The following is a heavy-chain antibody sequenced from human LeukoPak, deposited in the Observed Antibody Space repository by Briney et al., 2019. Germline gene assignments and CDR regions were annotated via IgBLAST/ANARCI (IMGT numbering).Heavy chain of an antibody. J-gene: IGHJ4*02. V-gene: IGHV4-59*01. CDR2: IYYSGST. CDR3: ARIRGYSYGSYFDY. Sequence: SETLSLTCTVSGGSINNYYWSWIRQPPGKGLEYIGYIYYSGSTNYNPSLTSRVTISVDTSKNQFSLKLNSVTAADTAVYYCARIRGYSYGSYFDYWGQGTLVTVSS. D-gene: IGHD5-18*01. CDR1: GGSINNYY.